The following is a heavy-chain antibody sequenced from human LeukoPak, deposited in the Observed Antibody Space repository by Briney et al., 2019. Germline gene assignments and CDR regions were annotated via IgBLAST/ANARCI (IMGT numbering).Heavy chain of an antibody. J-gene: IGHJ4*02. CDR2: ISYDGSKK. V-gene: IGHV3-30*18. CDR1: GFIFSSYS. CDR3: AKDFGYDSGTYLEQ. Sequence: GGSLRLSCAAAGFIFSSYSMHWVRQAPGKGLEWVAVISYDGSKKYYPESVRGRFTISRDNSKNTLFLQMNSLRVEDTAVYYCAKDFGYDSGTYLEQWGQGTLVTVSS. D-gene: IGHD3-10*01.